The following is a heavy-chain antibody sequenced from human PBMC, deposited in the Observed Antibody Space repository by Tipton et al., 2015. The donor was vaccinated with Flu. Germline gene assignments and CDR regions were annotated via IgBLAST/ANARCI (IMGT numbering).Heavy chain of an antibody. CDR3: ARSGSSYYFDP. D-gene: IGHD2-15*01. V-gene: IGHV4-38-2*02. Sequence: LRLSCTISGYSISTGYYWGWIRQPPGKGLEWIASIYHSGNTFYNPSLKSRVTISVDTSKNQISLKLTPVTAADTAVYYCARSGSSYYFDPWGQGTLVTVSS. J-gene: IGHJ5*02. CDR1: GYSISTGYY. CDR2: IYHSGNT.